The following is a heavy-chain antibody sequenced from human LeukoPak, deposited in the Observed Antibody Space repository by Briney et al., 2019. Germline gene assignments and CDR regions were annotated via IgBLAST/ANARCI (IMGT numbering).Heavy chain of an antibody. CDR2: ISSSSIYI. J-gene: IGHJ4*02. CDR1: GFTLSSYS. Sequence: AGGSLRLSCAASGFTLSSYSMNWVRQAPGKGLEWVSSISSSSIYIYYADSVKGRFTISRDNAKNSLYLQMNSLRAEDTAVYYCAREREYNYGHMLGYWGQGTLVTVSS. CDR3: AREREYNYGHMLGY. V-gene: IGHV3-21*01. D-gene: IGHD5-18*01.